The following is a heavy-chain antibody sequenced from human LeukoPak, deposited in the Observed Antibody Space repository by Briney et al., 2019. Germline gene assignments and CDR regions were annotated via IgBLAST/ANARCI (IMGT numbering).Heavy chain of an antibody. CDR2: ISSSGSTI. Sequence: GGSLRLSCAASGFTFSSYEMNWVRQAPGKGLEWVSYISSSGSTIYYADSVKGRFTISRDNAKNSLYLQMNSLRAEDTALYCCAKEQTSSGYFDYWGQGTLVTVSS. V-gene: IGHV3-48*03. D-gene: IGHD3-10*01. CDR1: GFTFSSYE. CDR3: AKEQTSSGYFDY. J-gene: IGHJ4*02.